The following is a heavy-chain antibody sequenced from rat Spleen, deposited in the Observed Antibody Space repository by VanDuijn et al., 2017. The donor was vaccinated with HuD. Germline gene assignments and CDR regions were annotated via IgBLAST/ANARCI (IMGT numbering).Heavy chain of an antibody. Sequence: EVQLVETGGGLVQPGRSLKLSCVVSGFTFSSYWMYWIRQAPTKGLEWVATIYSDGNTAFYRHSVKDRFTISRDNAKSTLYLQMDSLGSEDTATYYCAKGYNTRRGWFAYWGQGTLVTVSS. CDR1: GFTFSSYW. D-gene: IGHD4-1*01. CDR3: AKGYNTRRGWFAY. V-gene: IGHV5-58*01. CDR2: IYSDGNTA. J-gene: IGHJ3*01.